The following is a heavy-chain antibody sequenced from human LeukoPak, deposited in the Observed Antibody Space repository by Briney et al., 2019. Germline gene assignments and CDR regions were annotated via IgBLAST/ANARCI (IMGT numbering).Heavy chain of an antibody. CDR2: ISGSGGGP. D-gene: IGHD1-7*01. V-gene: IGHV3-23*01. CDR1: EFTFSSYS. CDR3: ALELTAFDF. J-gene: IGHJ4*02. Sequence: PGGSLRLSCAASEFTFSSYSMSWVRQAPGKGLEWVSVISGSGGGPTYADSVKGRFTISRDNSKNTLYLQMDSLRADDTAVYYCALELTAFDFWGQGTLVTVSS.